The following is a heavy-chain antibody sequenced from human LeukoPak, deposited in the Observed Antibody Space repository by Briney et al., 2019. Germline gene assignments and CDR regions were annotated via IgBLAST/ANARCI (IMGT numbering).Heavy chain of an antibody. Sequence: PGGSLRLSCAASEFTFSSYAMNWVRQAPGKELEWGSTISGSGGSTYYADYVKARFTNSRGNSKNTLYLQMNSLRAENTAVYYCAKEWKTTGITGNTEFDYWGQGTLVTVSS. CDR1: EFTFSSYA. CDR3: AKEWKTTGITGNTEFDY. J-gene: IGHJ4*02. CDR2: ISGSGGST. V-gene: IGHV3-23*01. D-gene: IGHD1-7*01.